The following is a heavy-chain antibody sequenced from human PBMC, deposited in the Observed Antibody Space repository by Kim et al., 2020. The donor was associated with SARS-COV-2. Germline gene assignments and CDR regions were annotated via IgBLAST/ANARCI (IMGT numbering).Heavy chain of an antibody. J-gene: IGHJ5*02. Sequence: SETLSLTCTVSGGSISSSSYYWGWIRQPPGKGLEWIGSIYYSGSTYYNPSLKSRVTISVDTSKNQFSLKLSSVTAADTAVDYCASHFRARNWFDPWGQGT. V-gene: IGHV4-39*01. CDR1: GGSISSSSYY. CDR2: IYYSGST. D-gene: IGHD6-6*01. CDR3: ASHFRARNWFDP.